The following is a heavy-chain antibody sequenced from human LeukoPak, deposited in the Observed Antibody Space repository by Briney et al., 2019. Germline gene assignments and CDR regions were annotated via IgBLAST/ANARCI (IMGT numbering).Heavy chain of an antibody. CDR1: GGSLSGYY. V-gene: IGHV4-34*01. J-gene: IGHJ5*02. Sequence: SETLSLTCAVYGGSLSGYYWSWIRQPPGKGLEWIGEINHSGSTNYNPSLKSRVTISVDTSKNQFSLKLSSVTAADTAVYYCARVDWFDPWGQGTLVTVSS. CDR2: INHSGST. CDR3: ARVDWFDP.